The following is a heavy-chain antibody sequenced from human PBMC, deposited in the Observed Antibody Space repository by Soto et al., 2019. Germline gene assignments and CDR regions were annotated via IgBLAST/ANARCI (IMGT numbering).Heavy chain of an antibody. D-gene: IGHD2-2*02. CDR3: AKDPRIVVVPAAISPFDY. CDR1: GLTFSSYA. CDR2: ISGSGGST. J-gene: IGHJ4*02. Sequence: GGSLRLSCAASGLTFSSYAMSWVRQAPGKGLEWVSAISGSGGSTYYADSVKGRFTISRDNSKNTLYLQMNSLRAEDTAVYYCAKDPRIVVVPAAISPFDYWGQGTLVTVSS. V-gene: IGHV3-23*01.